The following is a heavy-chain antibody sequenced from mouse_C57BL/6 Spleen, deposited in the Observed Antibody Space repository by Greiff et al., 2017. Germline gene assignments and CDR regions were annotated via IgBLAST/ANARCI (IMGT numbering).Heavy chain of an antibody. CDR1: GYAFTNYL. V-gene: IGHV1-54*01. CDR3: AREGGLPY. J-gene: IGHJ3*01. Sequence: QVQLQQSGAELVRPGTSVTVSCKASGYAFTNYLIEWVKQRPGQGLEWIGVINPGSGGTNYNEKFKGKATLTADKSSSTAYMQLSSLTSEDSAVYFCAREGGLPYWGQGTLVTVSA. D-gene: IGHD2-4*01. CDR2: INPGSGGT.